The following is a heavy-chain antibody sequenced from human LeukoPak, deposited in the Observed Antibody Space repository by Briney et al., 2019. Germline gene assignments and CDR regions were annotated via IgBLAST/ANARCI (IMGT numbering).Heavy chain of an antibody. CDR1: GYTFNGYY. J-gene: IGHJ4*02. Sequence: GASVKVSCKASGYTFNGYYIHWVRQAPGQGLEWMGWINPNSGGTNYAQKLQGRVTMTTDTSTSTVYMELRSLRSDDTAVYYCARGSPPRRNYDSRGYYSYYFDYWGQGTLVTVSS. CDR2: INPNSGGT. CDR3: ARGSPPRRNYDSRGYYSYYFDY. D-gene: IGHD3-22*01. V-gene: IGHV1-2*02.